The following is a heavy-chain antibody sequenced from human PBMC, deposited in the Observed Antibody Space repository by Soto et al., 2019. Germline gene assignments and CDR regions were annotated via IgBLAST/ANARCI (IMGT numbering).Heavy chain of an antibody. D-gene: IGHD1-26*01. Sequence: QVQLQESGPGLVKPSQTLSLTCTVSGGSISSGDYFWSWIRQPPGKGLEWIGYIYYSGSTFYNPSLESRVTMSVDTSKNQFSLKLSSVTAVDTAVYYCARDAAGIGGDYYYYYAMDVWGQGTTVTVSS. CDR2: IYYSGST. CDR1: GGSISSGDYF. CDR3: ARDAAGIGGDYYYYYAMDV. V-gene: IGHV4-30-4*01. J-gene: IGHJ6*02.